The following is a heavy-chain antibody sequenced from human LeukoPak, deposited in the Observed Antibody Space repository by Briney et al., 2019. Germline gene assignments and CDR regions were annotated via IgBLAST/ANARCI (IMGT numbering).Heavy chain of an antibody. CDR2: MYHSGST. D-gene: IGHD3-22*01. J-gene: IGHJ3*01. CDR3: ARGYYDSSGYSNAFDL. Sequence: SETLSLTCTVSGGSISSSSYYWGWIRQPPGKGLEWIASMYHSGSTYYNPSLKSRVTISADASKNQFFLSLRSVTAADTAVYYCARGYYDSSGYSNAFDLWGQGTMVIVSS. CDR1: GGSISSSSYY. V-gene: IGHV4-39*07.